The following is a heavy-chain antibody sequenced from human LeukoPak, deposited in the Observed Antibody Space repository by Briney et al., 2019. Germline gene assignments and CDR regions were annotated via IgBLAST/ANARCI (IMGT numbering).Heavy chain of an antibody. V-gene: IGHV4-59*01. D-gene: IGHD2-21*01. CDR3: ARGGEVDAFDI. J-gene: IGHJ3*02. Sequence: KSSETLSLTCTVSGGSISSYYWSWIRQPPGKGLEWIGYIYYSGSTNYNPSLKSRVTISVDTSKNQFSLKLSSVTAADTAVYYCARGGEVDAFDIWGQGTMVTVSS. CDR2: IYYSGST. CDR1: GGSISSYY.